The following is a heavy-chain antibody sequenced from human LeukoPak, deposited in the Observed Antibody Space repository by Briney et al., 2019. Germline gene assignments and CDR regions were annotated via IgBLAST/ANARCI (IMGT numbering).Heavy chain of an antibody. CDR1: GFTFSSYW. V-gene: IGHV3-74*01. CDR3: AREEDILTGYYLV. J-gene: IGHJ4*02. Sequence: GGSLRLSCAASGFTFSSYWMHWVRQAPGKGLVWVSRINSDGSSTSHADSVKGRFTISRDNAKNTLYLQMNSLRAEDTAVYYCAREEDILTGYYLVWGQGTLVTVSS. CDR2: INSDGSST. D-gene: IGHD3-9*01.